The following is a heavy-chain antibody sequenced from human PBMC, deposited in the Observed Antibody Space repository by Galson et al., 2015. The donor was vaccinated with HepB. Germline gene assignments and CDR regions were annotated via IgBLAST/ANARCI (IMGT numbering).Heavy chain of an antibody. D-gene: IGHD3-10*01. V-gene: IGHV1-46*01. CDR2: INPSSSST. J-gene: IGHJ5*02. CDR3: AKPQKAVWWLSGTLDP. Sequence: SVKVSCKASGYTFTKYYIHWVRQAPGQGLEWMGIINPSSSSTSYVQKFQGRVTMTRDTSTSTVYMDLSSLRSEDTAVYYCAKPQKAVWWLSGTLDPWGQGTLVTVSS. CDR1: GYTFTKYY.